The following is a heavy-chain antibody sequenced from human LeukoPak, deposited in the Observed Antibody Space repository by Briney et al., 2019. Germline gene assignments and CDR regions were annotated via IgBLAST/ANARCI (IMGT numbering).Heavy chain of an antibody. D-gene: IGHD3-22*01. CDR1: GYTFTGYY. CDR2: TNPNRGGT. Sequence: AAVKVSFKASGYTFTGYYMHWVRQAPAQGLEWMGCTNPNRGGTNYAQECHGGVTMTRDTSISTAYMELSRQRSDVTVVYYCAGDGSPPYYYDSSGSELWFDPWGQGTLVTVSS. V-gene: IGHV1-2*02. J-gene: IGHJ5*02. CDR3: AGDGSPPYYYDSSGSELWFDP.